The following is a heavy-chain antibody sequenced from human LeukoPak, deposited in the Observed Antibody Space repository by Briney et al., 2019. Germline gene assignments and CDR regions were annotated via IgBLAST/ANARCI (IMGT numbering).Heavy chain of an antibody. CDR2: ISYDGGNK. Sequence: GRSLRLSCAASGFTFSSYAMHWVRQAPGKGLEWVAVISYDGGNKYYADSVKGRFTISRDNSKNTLYLQMNSLRAEDTAVYYCARDPIITMPNGCFDYWGQGTLVTVSS. D-gene: IGHD3-10*01. V-gene: IGHV3-30*04. CDR1: GFTFSSYA. CDR3: ARDPIITMPNGCFDY. J-gene: IGHJ4*02.